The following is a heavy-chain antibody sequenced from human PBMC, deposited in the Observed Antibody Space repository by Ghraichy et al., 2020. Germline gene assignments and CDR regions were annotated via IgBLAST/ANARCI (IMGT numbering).Heavy chain of an antibody. CDR3: ARPHTGFGSGSRFDP. Sequence: SETLSLTCTVSGGSIGSSSPSWGWIRQPPGKGLKWIASIYYGGDTYYNPSLRSRFTISVATSRTQFFLHLSSVTAADTAVYYCARPHTGFGSGSRFDPWGQGTLVTVAA. CDR2: IYYGGDT. V-gene: IGHV4-39*01. D-gene: IGHD6-19*01. CDR1: GGSIGSSSPS. J-gene: IGHJ5*02.